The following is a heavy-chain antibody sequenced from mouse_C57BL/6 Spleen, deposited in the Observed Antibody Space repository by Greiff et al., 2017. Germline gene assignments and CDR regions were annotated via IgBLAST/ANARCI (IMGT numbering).Heavy chain of an antibody. V-gene: IGHV1-26*01. CDR1: GYTFTDYY. CDR2: INPNNGGT. Sequence: EVQLQQSGPELVKPGASVKISCKASGYTFTDYYMNWVKQSHGKSLEWIGDINPNNGGTSYNQKIKGKATLTVDKSSSTAYMELRSLTSEDSAVYYCASPTVGGYWGQGTTLTVSS. J-gene: IGHJ2*01. CDR3: ASPTVGGY. D-gene: IGHD1-1*01.